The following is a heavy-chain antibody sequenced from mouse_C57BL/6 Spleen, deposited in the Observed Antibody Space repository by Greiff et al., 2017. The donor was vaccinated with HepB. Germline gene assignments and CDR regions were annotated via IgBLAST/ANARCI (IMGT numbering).Heavy chain of an antibody. Sequence: VKLVESGAELARPGASVKLSCKASGYTFTSYGISWVKQRTGQGLEWIGEIYPRSGNTYYNEKFKGKATLTADKSSSTAYMELRSLTSEDSAVYFCASVAHYYGSSGVYFDYWGQGTTLTVSS. D-gene: IGHD1-1*01. CDR2: IYPRSGNT. CDR1: GYTFTSYG. J-gene: IGHJ2*01. V-gene: IGHV1-81*01. CDR3: ASVAHYYGSSGVYFDY.